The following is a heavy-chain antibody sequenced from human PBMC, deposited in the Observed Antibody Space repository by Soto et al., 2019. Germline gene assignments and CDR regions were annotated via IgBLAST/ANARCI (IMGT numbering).Heavy chain of an antibody. CDR1: GYTLTELS. Sequence: ASVKVSCKVSGYTLTELSMHWVRQAPGKGLEWMGGFDPEDGETIYAQKFQGRVTMTGDTSTDTAYMELSSLRSEDTAVYYCATGYTVTGAFDIWGQGTMVTVSS. CDR3: ATGYTVTGAFDI. D-gene: IGHD4-17*01. J-gene: IGHJ3*02. CDR2: FDPEDGET. V-gene: IGHV1-24*01.